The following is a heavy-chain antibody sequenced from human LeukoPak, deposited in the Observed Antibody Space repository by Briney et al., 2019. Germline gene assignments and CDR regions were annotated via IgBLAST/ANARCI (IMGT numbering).Heavy chain of an antibody. D-gene: IGHD6-13*01. CDR1: GFTFSSYG. CDR2: ISYDGSNT. J-gene: IGHJ6*02. CDR3: ARIGQQLVRGGMDV. Sequence: GGSLRLSCAASGFTFSSYGMHWVRQAPGKGLEWVAVISYDGSNTYYADSVKGRFTISRDNSKNTLYLQMNSLRAEDTAVYYCARIGQQLVRGGMDVWGQGTTVTVSS. V-gene: IGHV3-30*03.